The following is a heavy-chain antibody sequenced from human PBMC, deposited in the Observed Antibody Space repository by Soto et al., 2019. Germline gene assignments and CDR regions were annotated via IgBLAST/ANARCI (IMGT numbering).Heavy chain of an antibody. CDR1: GLTFSAAG. CDR3: AKDKGRTAIDY. CDR2: IANDGRCE. V-gene: IGHV3-30*18. Sequence: ESVGGVVQPGRSLRLSCAASGLTFSAAGMHWVRQAPGKGLEWVAFIANDGRCESYADSVKGRFTISRDNSQNRLYLQMNGLRAEDTAVYYCAKDKGRTAIDYWGQGTLVSVSS. J-gene: IGHJ4*02.